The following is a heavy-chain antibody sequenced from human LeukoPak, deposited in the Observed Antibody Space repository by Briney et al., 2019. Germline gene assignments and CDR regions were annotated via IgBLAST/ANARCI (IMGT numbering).Heavy chain of an antibody. CDR2: IYPGDSDT. Sequence: GESLKISCQVSGYSFTNYWIVWVRQMPGKGLEWMGIIYPGDSDTKYSPSFQGQVTFSADKSINIVYLQWSSLKASDTAMYYCARQGTGYSFDYWGQGTLVTVSS. CDR3: ARQGTGYSFDY. J-gene: IGHJ4*02. D-gene: IGHD2-8*02. CDR1: GYSFTNYW. V-gene: IGHV5-51*01.